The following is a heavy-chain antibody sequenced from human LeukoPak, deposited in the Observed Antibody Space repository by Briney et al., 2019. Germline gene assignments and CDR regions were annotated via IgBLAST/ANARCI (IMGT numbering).Heavy chain of an antibody. V-gene: IGHV3-21*01. Sequence: GGSLRLSCAASGFTFSSYSMNRVRQAPGKGLEWVSSISSSSSYIYYADSVKGRFTISRDNAKNSLYLQMNSLRAEDTAVYYCAIDSGRGWFDPWGQGTLVTVSS. D-gene: IGHD1-26*01. J-gene: IGHJ5*02. CDR2: ISSSSSYI. CDR1: GFTFSSYS. CDR3: AIDSGRGWFDP.